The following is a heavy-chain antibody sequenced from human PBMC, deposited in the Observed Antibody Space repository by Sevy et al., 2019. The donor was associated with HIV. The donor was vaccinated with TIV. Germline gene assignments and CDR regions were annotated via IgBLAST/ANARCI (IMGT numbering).Heavy chain of an antibody. CDR1: GFTFRSYS. CDR3: ARPTSGVSEYEPLDNARFYGMDV. D-gene: IGHD3-10*01. Sequence: GGSLRLSCAASGFTFRSYSMNWVRQAPGRGLEWVSSITSSSSFIFYADPVKGRFTISRDNAKNSLFLQMNSLRAEDTAVYYCARPTSGVSEYEPLDNARFYGMDVWGQGTTVTVSS. CDR2: ITSSSSFI. J-gene: IGHJ6*02. V-gene: IGHV3-21*01.